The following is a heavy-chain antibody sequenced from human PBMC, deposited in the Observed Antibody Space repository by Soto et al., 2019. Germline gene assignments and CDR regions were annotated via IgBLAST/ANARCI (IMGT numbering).Heavy chain of an antibody. D-gene: IGHD3-16*01. J-gene: IGHJ6*02. CDR1: GGPITTTTW. V-gene: IGHV4-4*02. CDR3: ATQTISYTWGV. Sequence: QVQLQESGPGLVKPSETLSLTCAVSGGPITTTTWWPWVRLPPGKGLEWIGELHHDGTTNYNPSRESRITMSLDKSNNHFSLKLTPVTAADTAIYYCATQTISYTWGVWGRGTTVTVSS. CDR2: LHHDGTT.